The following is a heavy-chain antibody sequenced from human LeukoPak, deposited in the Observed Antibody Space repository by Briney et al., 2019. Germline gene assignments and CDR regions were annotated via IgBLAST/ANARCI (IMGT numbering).Heavy chain of an antibody. CDR1: GFTFSYYW. J-gene: IGHJ4*02. CDR2: IKQDGGEK. V-gene: IGHV3-7*01. D-gene: IGHD6-13*01. Sequence: PGGSLRLSCTASGFTFSYYWIKCLRQAPGKGRVGVASIKQDGGEKWYVDYVKGRFTISRDNAKNYVYLQMNNLGAEDTAVYYCLRDRGYSTYDCWGQGTLVTVSS. CDR3: LRDRGYSTYDC.